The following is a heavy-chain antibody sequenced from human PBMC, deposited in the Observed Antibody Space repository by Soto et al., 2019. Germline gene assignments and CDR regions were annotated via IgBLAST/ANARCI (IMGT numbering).Heavy chain of an antibody. CDR3: ARISSGDTAMPRKYYYGMDV. V-gene: IGHV1-69*13. D-gene: IGHD5-18*01. Sequence: SVKVSCKASGGTFSSYAISWVRQAPGQGLEWMGGIIPIFSTANYAQKFQGRVTITADESTSTAYMELSSLRSEDTAVYYCARISSGDTAMPRKYYYGMDVWGQGTTVTVSS. CDR1: GGTFSSYA. J-gene: IGHJ6*02. CDR2: IIPIFSTA.